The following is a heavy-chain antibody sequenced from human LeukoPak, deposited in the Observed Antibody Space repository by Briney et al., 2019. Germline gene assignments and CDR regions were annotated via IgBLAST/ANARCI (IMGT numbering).Heavy chain of an antibody. CDR2: ISRSSSDI. Sequence: GGSLRLSCAASGFTFSSYRMNWVRQAPGKGLEWVSSISRSSSDIYYADSMKGRFTISRDNAKNSLYLQMNSLRAEDTAVYYCARDLSYDILTNTYGEYYFDYWGQGTLVTVSS. D-gene: IGHD3-9*01. CDR3: ARDLSYDILTNTYGEYYFDY. V-gene: IGHV3-21*01. CDR1: GFTFSSYR. J-gene: IGHJ4*02.